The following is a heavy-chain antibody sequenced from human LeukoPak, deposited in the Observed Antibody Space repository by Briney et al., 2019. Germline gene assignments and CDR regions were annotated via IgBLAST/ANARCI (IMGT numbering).Heavy chain of an antibody. V-gene: IGHV4-4*02. CDR1: GGSISSSNW. D-gene: IGHD3-3*01. Sequence: PSGTLSLTCAVSGGSISSSNWWSWVRQPPGKGLEWIGEIYHSGSTNYNPSLKSRVTISVDTSKNQFSLKLSSVTAADTAVYYCARVGRLLYRYRNYGMDVWGQGTTVTVSS. CDR3: ARVGRLLYRYRNYGMDV. J-gene: IGHJ6*02. CDR2: IYHSGST.